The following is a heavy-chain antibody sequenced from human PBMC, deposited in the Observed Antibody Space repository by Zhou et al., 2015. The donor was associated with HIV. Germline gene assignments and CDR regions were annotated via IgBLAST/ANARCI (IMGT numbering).Heavy chain of an antibody. CDR2: ISSSGKTI. J-gene: IGHJ4*02. CDR1: GFTFSDYY. V-gene: IGHV3-11*01. CDR3: ARVGNSGYPYYFDN. Sequence: QVQLVESGGGVVQPGRSLRLSCAASGFTFSDYYVTWIRQAPGKGLEWVSYISSSGKTISYADSVKGRFTISRDNAKNSLYLEMKSLRAEDTALYYCARVGNSGYPYYFDNWGQGTLVTVSS. D-gene: IGHD3-22*01.